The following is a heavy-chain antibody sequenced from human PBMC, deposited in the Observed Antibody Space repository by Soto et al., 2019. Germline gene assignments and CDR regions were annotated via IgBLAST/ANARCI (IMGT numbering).Heavy chain of an antibody. CDR3: AREGGDLNWFDP. CDR2: IRSSSSTI. CDR1: GFTFSSYS. V-gene: IGHV3-48*01. Sequence: EVQLVESGGGLVQPGGSLRLSCAASGFTFSSYSMNWVRQAPGKGLEWVSYIRSSSSTIYYADSVKGRFTISRDNAKTSLYLQMNSLRAEDTAVYYCAREGGDLNWFDPWGQGTLVTVSS. J-gene: IGHJ5*02. D-gene: IGHD4-17*01.